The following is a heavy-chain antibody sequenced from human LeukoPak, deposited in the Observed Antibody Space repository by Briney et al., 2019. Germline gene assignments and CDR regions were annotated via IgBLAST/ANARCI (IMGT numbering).Heavy chain of an antibody. CDR1: GYSITSSSW. CDR3: ARHYGP. V-gene: IGHV4-28*01. D-gene: IGHD3-16*01. J-gene: IGHJ4*02. Sequence: SDTLSLTCAVSGYSITSSSWWGWIRQPPGKGLEWIGYIYHSGTTYYNPSLQSRVTMSVDTSKNQFSLKLNSVTATDTAVYYCARHYGPWGQGTLVTVSS. CDR2: IYHSGTT.